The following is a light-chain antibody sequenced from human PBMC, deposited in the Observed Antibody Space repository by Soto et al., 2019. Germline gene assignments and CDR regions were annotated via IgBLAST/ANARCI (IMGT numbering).Light chain of an antibody. V-gene: IGKV3-11*01. CDR2: DAS. Sequence: EIVLTQSPATLSLSPGERATLSCRASQSVSSYLAWYQLKPGQAPRLLIYDASTRPTGIPARFSGSGSGPDFILTISSLEPEDFAVYYCQLRSFTFGGGTKVEIK. CDR1: QSVSSY. J-gene: IGKJ4*01. CDR3: QLRSFT.